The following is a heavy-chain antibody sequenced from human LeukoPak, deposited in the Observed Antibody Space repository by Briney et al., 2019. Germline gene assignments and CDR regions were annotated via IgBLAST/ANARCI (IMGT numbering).Heavy chain of an antibody. CDR1: GYTFVNSG. CDR3: ARDLGDCSSTSCPFDY. V-gene: IGHV1-18*01. J-gene: IGHJ4*02. Sequence: ASVKVSCKASGYTFVNSGITWVRQAPGQGLEWMGRISAYNANTNYEQKFRGRVAMTTDTSTSTAYMELRSLRSDDTAMYYCARDLGDCSSTSCPFDYWGQGTLVTVSS. CDR2: ISAYNANT. D-gene: IGHD2-2*01.